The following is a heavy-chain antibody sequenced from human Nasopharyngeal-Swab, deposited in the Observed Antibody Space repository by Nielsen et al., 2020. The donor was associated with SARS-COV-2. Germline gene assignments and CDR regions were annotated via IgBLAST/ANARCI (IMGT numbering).Heavy chain of an antibody. V-gene: IGHV3-33*01. D-gene: IGHD6-19*01. J-gene: IGHJ4*02. Sequence: VGQAPGKGLEWVAVIWYDGSNKYYADSVKGRFTISRDNSKNTLYLQMNSLRAEDTAVYYCARDQGFGSGRDYWGQGTLVTVSS. CDR2: IWYDGSNK. CDR3: ARDQGFGSGRDY.